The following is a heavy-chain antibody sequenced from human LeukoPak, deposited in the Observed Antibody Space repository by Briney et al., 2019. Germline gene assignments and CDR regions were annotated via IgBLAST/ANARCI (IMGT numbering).Heavy chain of an antibody. V-gene: IGHV3-49*04. D-gene: IGHD3-22*01. CDR2: IRSKTYRGTT. CDR3: ARANSFDSSGYYFDY. J-gene: IGHJ4*02. CDR1: GFTFNSYW. Sequence: GGSLRLSCAASGFTFNSYWMHWVRQAPGKGLEWVAFIRSKTYRGTTEYAASVKGRFTISRDDSKSIAYLQMNSLKTEDTAVYYCARANSFDSSGYYFDYWGQGTLVTVSS.